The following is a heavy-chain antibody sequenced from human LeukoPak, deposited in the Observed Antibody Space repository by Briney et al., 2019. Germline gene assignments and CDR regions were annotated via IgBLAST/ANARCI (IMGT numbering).Heavy chain of an antibody. CDR1: GGSVSSGDYY. CDR2: IYYSGIT. J-gene: IGHJ5*02. Sequence: PSETLSLTCTVSGGSVSSGDYYWSWIRQPPGKGLEWVGYIYYSGITYYNPSLKSRVTISVDTSKNQFSLRLSSVTAADTAVYYCATESNLEPPSYNWFDPWGQGTLVTVSS. V-gene: IGHV4-30-4*01. D-gene: IGHD1-1*01. CDR3: ATESNLEPPSYNWFDP.